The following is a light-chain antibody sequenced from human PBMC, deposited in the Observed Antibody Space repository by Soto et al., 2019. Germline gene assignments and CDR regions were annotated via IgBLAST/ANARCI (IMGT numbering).Light chain of an antibody. CDR1: QSVSRY. V-gene: IGKV3-11*01. Sequence: DIVLTQSPVTLSLSPGERATLSCRASQSVSRYLAWYQQKPGQAPRLLIYDASNRATGIPARFSGSGSGTDFTLTISSLEPEDFAVYYCQQRSSWPPFTFGPGTKVDIK. CDR2: DAS. J-gene: IGKJ3*01. CDR3: QQRSSWPPFT.